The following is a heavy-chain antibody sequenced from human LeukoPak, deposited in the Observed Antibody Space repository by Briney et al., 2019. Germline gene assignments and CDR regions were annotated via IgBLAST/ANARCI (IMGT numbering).Heavy chain of an antibody. CDR3: SRQKSGYAP. CDR1: GVSISSYS. D-gene: IGHD3-3*01. CDR2: IHYSGSS. Sequence: SETLSLTCTASGVSISSYSWSWIRQPPGKGLEWIGYIHYSGSSSYNPSLKSRVTISVDTSKNQFSLKLSSVTAADTAVYYCSRQKSGYAPWGQGTLVTVSS. V-gene: IGHV4-59*08. J-gene: IGHJ5*02.